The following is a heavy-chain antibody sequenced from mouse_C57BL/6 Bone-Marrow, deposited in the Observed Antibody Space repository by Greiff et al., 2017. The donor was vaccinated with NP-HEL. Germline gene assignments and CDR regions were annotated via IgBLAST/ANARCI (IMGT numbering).Heavy chain of an antibody. CDR3: ARRGPTVVATGDY. D-gene: IGHD1-1*01. CDR2: ISNGGGST. CDR1: GFTFSDYY. V-gene: IGHV5-12*01. J-gene: IGHJ2*01. Sequence: EVQRVESGGGLVQPGGSLKLSCAASGFTFSDYYMYWVRQTPEKRLEWVAYISNGGGSTYYPDTVKGRFTISRDNAKNTLYLQMSRLKSEDTAMYYCARRGPTVVATGDYWGQGTTLTVSS.